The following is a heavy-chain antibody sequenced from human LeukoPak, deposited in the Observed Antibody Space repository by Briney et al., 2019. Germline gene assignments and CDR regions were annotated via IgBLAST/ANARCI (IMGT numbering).Heavy chain of an antibody. Sequence: GGGPRISLGGPGFTLCSHAIGWGPPGPGKGLEWVSAISGSGGSTYYADSVKGRFTISRDNSKNTLYLQMNSLRAEDTAVYYCAKPRLNWGQGTLVTVSS. V-gene: IGHV3-23*01. CDR2: ISGSGGST. CDR3: AKPRLN. CDR1: GFTLCSHA. J-gene: IGHJ4*02. D-gene: IGHD6-25*01.